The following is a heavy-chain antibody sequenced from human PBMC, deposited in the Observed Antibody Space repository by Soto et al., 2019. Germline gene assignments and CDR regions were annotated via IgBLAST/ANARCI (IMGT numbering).Heavy chain of an antibody. Sequence: PVKASSKAPGFAFTSKGISWVRQAPGQGLEWMGWISAYNGNTNYAQKLQGRVTMTTDTSTSTAYMELRSLRSDDTAVYYCARDMGSSRNWFDPWGQGTLVTSPQ. V-gene: IGHV1-18*01. CDR1: GFAFTSKG. J-gene: IGHJ5*02. CDR3: ARDMGSSRNWFDP. D-gene: IGHD6-6*01. CDR2: ISAYNGNT.